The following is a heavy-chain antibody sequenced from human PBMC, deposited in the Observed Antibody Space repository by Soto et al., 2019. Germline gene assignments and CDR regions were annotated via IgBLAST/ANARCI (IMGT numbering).Heavy chain of an antibody. CDR3: TTGDSGYDSSEYYFDY. CDR1: GFTFSNAW. Sequence: GGSLRLSCAASGFTFSNAWMSWVHQAPGKGLEWVGRIKSKTDGGTTDYAAPVKGRFTISRDDSKNTLYLQMNSLKTEDTAVYYCTTGDSGYDSSEYYFDYWGQGTLVTVSS. V-gene: IGHV3-15*01. D-gene: IGHD5-12*01. J-gene: IGHJ4*02. CDR2: IKSKTDGGTT.